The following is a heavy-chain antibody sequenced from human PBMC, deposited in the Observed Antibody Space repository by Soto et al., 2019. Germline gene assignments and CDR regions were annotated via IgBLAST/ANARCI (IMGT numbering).Heavy chain of an antibody. J-gene: IGHJ5*02. CDR1: GYSFTGYY. CDR2: IYPNSGDT. CDR3: AVLQTSGWYGAP. D-gene: IGHD6-19*01. V-gene: IGHV1-2*02. Sequence: QVQLVQSGADVKQPGASVKVSCKASGYSFTGYYIHWLRQAPGQGLEWMGWIYPNSGDTKSAQKFQGRLPLTRDPSNTTAYMELISLRADDTPIFYCAVLQTSGWYGAPWGQGPLVTVSP.